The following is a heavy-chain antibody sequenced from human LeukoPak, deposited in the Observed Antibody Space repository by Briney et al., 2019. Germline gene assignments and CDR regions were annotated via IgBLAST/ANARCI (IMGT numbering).Heavy chain of an antibody. CDR2: TYYNGNT. V-gene: IGHV4-59*01. Sequence: SETLSLTCTVSGASISSYYWSWIRQPPGKGLEWIGYTYYNGNTNYNPSLKSRVTISVDTSKNQFSLKLSSVTAADTAVYYCATTDRLPNWYFDLWGRGTLVTVSS. D-gene: IGHD3-16*01. CDR1: GASISSYY. J-gene: IGHJ2*01. CDR3: ATTDRLPNWYFDL.